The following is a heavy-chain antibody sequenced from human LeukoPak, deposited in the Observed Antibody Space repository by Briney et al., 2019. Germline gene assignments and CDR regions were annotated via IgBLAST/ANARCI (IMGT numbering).Heavy chain of an antibody. D-gene: IGHD1-26*01. J-gene: IGHJ4*02. V-gene: IGHV4-30-4*08. CDR2: IYYSGST. CDR1: GGSISSGDYY. CDR3: ATRLSGTISY. Sequence: SQTLSLTCTVSGGSISSGDYYWTWIRQPPGKGLEWIGYIYYSGSTYYNPSLKSRVIISVDTSKNQFSLKLSSVTAADTAVYYCATRLSGTISYWGQGTLVTVSS.